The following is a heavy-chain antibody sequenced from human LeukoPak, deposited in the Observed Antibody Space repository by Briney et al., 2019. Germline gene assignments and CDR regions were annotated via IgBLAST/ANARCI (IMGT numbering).Heavy chain of an antibody. J-gene: IGHJ4*02. Sequence: GESLKISCKDSGYSFTSYWIGWVRQMPGKGLEWVVIIYPGDSDTTYTPSFQGQATISADKSISTAYLQWSSLKASDTDMYYCARADYGDYGDTTFTLFDYWGQGTLVTVSS. V-gene: IGHV5-51*01. D-gene: IGHD4-17*01. CDR3: ARADYGDYGDTTFTLFDY. CDR1: GYSFTSYW. CDR2: IYPGDSDT.